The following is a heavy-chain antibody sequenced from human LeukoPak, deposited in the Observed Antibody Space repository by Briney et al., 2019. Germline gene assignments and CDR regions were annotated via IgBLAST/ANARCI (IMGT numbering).Heavy chain of an antibody. Sequence: SETLSLTCTVSGGSISSDYWSWIRQPAGKGLEWIGRIYASGSTNYNPSLRSRITMSVDTSKNQFSLKLRSVTAADMAVYYCARGAVETATYYLDYWGQGTLVTVSS. CDR3: ARGAVETATYYLDY. D-gene: IGHD2-15*01. V-gene: IGHV4-4*07. CDR1: GGSISSDY. CDR2: IYASGST. J-gene: IGHJ4*02.